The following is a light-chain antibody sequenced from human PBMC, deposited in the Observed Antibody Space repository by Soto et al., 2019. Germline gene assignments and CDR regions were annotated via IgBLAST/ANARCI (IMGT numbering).Light chain of an antibody. V-gene: IGKV1-6*01. CDR2: GAF. J-gene: IGKJ4*01. Sequence: AIQMTQSPSSLSASVGDRVTITCRASQGIGNDLGWYQQKPGEAPKLLIFGAFNLQSGVPSRFSGTGSDTDFTLTISSLQPEDFSTYYCLQEYNYPLTFGGGTKVAIK. CDR1: QGIGND. CDR3: LQEYNYPLT.